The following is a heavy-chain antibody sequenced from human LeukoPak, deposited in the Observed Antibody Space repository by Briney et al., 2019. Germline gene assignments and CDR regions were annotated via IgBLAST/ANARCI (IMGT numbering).Heavy chain of an antibody. D-gene: IGHD3-22*01. CDR1: GFTFSSYS. J-gene: IGHJ4*02. V-gene: IGHV3-21*01. CDR2: ISRSSSFI. CDR3: ARALYDSSGYYFHFDY. Sequence: GGSLRLSCAASGFTFSSYSMNWVRQAPGKGLEWVSSISRSSSFIYYADSVKGRFTISRDNAKNSLYLQMNSLRAEDTGVYYCARALYDSSGYYFHFDYWGQGTLVTVSS.